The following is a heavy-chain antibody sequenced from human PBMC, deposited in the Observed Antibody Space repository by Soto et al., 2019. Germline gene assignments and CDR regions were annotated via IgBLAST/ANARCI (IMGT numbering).Heavy chain of an antibody. D-gene: IGHD3-16*01. CDR3: ARDGGKANFDY. V-gene: IGHV4-4*02. CDR1: GGSISSSNW. J-gene: IGHJ4*02. CDR2: IYYIGRT. Sequence: QVQLQESGPGLVKPSGTLSLTCAVSGGSISSSNWWRWVRQPPGKGLEWIGEIYYIGRTNYNPSLKSRVTTSVDKSKNQCSLKLSSLTAADTALYYCARDGGKANFDYWGQGTLVTVSS.